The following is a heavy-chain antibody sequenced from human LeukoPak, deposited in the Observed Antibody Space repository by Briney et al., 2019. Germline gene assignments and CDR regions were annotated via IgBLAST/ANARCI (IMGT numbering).Heavy chain of an antibody. CDR3: ARDLALVTASHDAFDI. J-gene: IGHJ3*02. V-gene: IGHV4-4*07. Sequence: SETLSLTCTVSGGSISSYYWSWIRQPAGKGLEWIGRIYASGSTYYNPSLKSRVTISVDTSKNQFSLKLSSVTAADTAVYYCARDLALVTASHDAFDIWGQGTMVTVSS. D-gene: IGHD2-21*02. CDR1: GGSISSYY. CDR2: IYASGST.